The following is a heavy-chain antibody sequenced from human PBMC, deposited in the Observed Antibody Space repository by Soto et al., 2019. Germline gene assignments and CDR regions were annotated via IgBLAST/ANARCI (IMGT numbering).Heavy chain of an antibody. CDR1: GYTFTNDA. CDR2: INAGNGNT. V-gene: IGHV1-3*01. J-gene: IGHJ3*02. Sequence: QVQLVQPGAEVKKPGDSVKVSCKASGYTFTNDAMHWVRQAPGQRLEWMGWINAGNGNTKYSQKSQGRVTITRDTSASTAYMELSSLRSEDTAVYYCARGASMVRGVILEAFEIWGQGTMVPVSS. CDR3: ARGASMVRGVILEAFEI. D-gene: IGHD3-10*01.